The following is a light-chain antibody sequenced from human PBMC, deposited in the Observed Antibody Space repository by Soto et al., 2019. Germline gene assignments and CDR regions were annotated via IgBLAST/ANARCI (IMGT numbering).Light chain of an antibody. V-gene: IGKV3-20*01. CDR2: GAS. CDR3: QQYGSSPLT. J-gene: IGKJ1*01. Sequence: DIVLTQSPGTLSLSPGERATLSCRASQSVSSSYLAWYQQKPGQATRLLIYGASSRATGIPDRFSGSGSGTDFTLTISRLEPEDFAVYYCQQYGSSPLTFGQGTKVEIK. CDR1: QSVSSSY.